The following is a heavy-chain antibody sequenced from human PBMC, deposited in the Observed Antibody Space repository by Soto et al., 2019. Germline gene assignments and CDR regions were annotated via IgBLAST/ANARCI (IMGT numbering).Heavy chain of an antibody. CDR1: GGSLRKFF. J-gene: IGHJ4*02. CDR2: IHYSGTT. Sequence: GPGPVGTSEAPSPPPPLSGGSLRKFFWTLVRPPPGEGPGGIGYIHYSGTTSFFPSYNPSLRSRVTISEDTSKNQFSLNLLSVTTADTAVYFCAAGEASSRNLAPYYLDFWGQGTLVTVSS. D-gene: IGHD6-13*01. V-gene: IGHV4-59*01. CDR3: AAGEASSRNLAPYYLDF.